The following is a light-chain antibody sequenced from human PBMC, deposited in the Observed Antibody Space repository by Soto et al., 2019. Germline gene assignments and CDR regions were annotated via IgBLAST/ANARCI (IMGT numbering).Light chain of an antibody. CDR1: QTINNW. J-gene: IGKJ1*01. CDR2: HAS. CDR3: QHYNSYPWT. Sequence: DIQMTQSPSTLSASIGDRVTITCRASQTINNWLAWYQQKPGKAPNLLIYHASNLETWVPSRFSGSAFGTEFTLTIIGLQPDDFATFYCQHYNSYPWTFGQGTKVEIK. V-gene: IGKV1-5*01.